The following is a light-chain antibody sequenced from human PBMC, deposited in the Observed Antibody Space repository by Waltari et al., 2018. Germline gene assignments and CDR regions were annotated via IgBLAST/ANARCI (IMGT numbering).Light chain of an antibody. CDR1: SRDVGRSAQ. J-gene: IGLJ2*01. CDR2: DMN. Sequence: QSALTQPASVSGSPGQSVTISCTGTSRDVGRSAQISWYPQYPGTAPTLIIFDMNNRPSGVSNRFSGSKSGNTASLTISGLQPDDEADYYCNSYTITNTIIFGGGTRLTVL. CDR3: NSYTITNTII. V-gene: IGLV2-14*03.